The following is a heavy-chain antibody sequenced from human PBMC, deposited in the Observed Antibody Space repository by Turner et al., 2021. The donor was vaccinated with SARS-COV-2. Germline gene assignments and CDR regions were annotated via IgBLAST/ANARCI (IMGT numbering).Heavy chain of an antibody. D-gene: IGHD1-26*01. J-gene: IGHJ4*02. CDR2: IWYDGSNK. CDR3: ATGSGSYYFSPTYYFDY. Sequence: QVQLVESGGGVVQPGRSVILSCAASGFTFSSYGMHWVRQAPGKGLEWVAVIWYDGSNKYNADSVKGRFTISRDNSKNTLYLQMNSLRAEDTAVYYCATGSGSYYFSPTYYFDYWGQGTLVTVSS. V-gene: IGHV3-33*01. CDR1: GFTFSSYG.